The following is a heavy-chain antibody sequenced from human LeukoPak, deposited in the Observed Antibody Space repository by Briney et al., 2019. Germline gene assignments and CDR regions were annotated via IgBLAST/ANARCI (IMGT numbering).Heavy chain of an antibody. J-gene: IGHJ3*02. D-gene: IGHD4-17*01. CDR2: LSSGDNT. CDR1: GFNVNSYY. V-gene: IGHV3-53*01. Sequence: GGSLRLSCAASGFNVNSYYMSWVRQAPGRGLEWVSALSSGDNTHYADSVNGRFTISRDNSKNTLYLQLNSLRAEDTAVYYCARDHHTARGAFHIWGQGTMVTVSS. CDR3: ARDHHTARGAFHI.